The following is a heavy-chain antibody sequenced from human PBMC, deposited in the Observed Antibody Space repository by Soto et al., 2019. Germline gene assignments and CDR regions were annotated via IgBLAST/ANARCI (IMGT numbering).Heavy chain of an antibody. V-gene: IGHV4-59*02. CDR1: GGSVTTY. CDR2: INYTASP. Sequence: QVQLQESGPGLVKASETLSLTCPVSGGSVTTYWGWIRQPPGKGLEWIGYINYTASPKYNSSLKSRVTISVDTSKAQVSLNLISVTAADTAVYSCASSFCSDGVSCNWFDPWGPGILVIVSS. CDR3: ASSFCSDGVSCNWFDP. J-gene: IGHJ5*02. D-gene: IGHD2-8*01.